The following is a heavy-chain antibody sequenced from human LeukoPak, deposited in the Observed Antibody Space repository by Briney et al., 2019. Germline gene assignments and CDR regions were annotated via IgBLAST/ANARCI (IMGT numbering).Heavy chain of an antibody. J-gene: IGHJ4*02. Sequence: ASVKVSCKASGYTFTSYGISWVRQAPGQGLEWLGWISAYNGNTNYAQKLQGRVTMTTDTSTSTAYMELRSLRSDDTAVYYCARNPGVAVAGKGVDFDYWGPGTLVTVSS. CDR3: ARNPGVAVAGKGVDFDY. CDR1: GYTFTSYG. CDR2: ISAYNGNT. D-gene: IGHD6-19*01. V-gene: IGHV1-18*01.